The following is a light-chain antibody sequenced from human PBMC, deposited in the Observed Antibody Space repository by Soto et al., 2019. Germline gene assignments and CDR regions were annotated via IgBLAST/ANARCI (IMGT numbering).Light chain of an antibody. V-gene: IGLV1-40*01. CDR2: GNI. CDR1: SSNIGAGYD. Sequence: QSVLTQPPSVSGAPGQRVTISCTGSSSNIGAGYDVHWYQQVPGTAPKLLIYGNINRPSGVPDRFSGSKSGTSASLAITGLQADDEADYYCQSYDSSLTVAFGGGTKLTVL. CDR3: QSYDSSLTVA. J-gene: IGLJ2*01.